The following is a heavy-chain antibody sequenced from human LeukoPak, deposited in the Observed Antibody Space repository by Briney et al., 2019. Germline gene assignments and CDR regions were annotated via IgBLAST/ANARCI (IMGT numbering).Heavy chain of an antibody. Sequence: PGGSLRLSCAASGFSFSAYEMNWIRQAPGKGLEWVSYISSSGNTIYYTDSVKGRFTTSRDNAKNSLYLQMNSLRAEDTAVYYCARRRDYFDYWGQGTLVTVSS. CDR3: ARRRDYFDY. CDR1: GFSFSAYE. J-gene: IGHJ4*02. CDR2: ISSSGNTI. V-gene: IGHV3-11*01.